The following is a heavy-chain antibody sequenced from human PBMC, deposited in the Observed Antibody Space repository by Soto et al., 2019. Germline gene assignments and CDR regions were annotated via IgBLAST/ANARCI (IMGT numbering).Heavy chain of an antibody. CDR2: ISSSGSYI. V-gene: IGHV3-21*01. Sequence: GGSLRLSCAASGFTFRSYAMNWVRQAPGKGLEWVSSISSSGSYIFYADSVKGRFTISRDKAKNSLYLQMNSLRAEDTAVYYCARDRIGGSASLYYYDMDVSAQGTKVTV. CDR1: GFTFRSYA. J-gene: IGHJ6*02. D-gene: IGHD3-10*01. CDR3: ARDRIGGSASLYYYDMDV.